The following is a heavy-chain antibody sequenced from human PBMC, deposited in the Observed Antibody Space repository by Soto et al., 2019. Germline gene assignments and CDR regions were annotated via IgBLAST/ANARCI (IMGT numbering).Heavy chain of an antibody. J-gene: IGHJ2*01. Sequence: QVQLQESGPGLVKPSETLSLTCTVSGGSISSYYWSWIRQPPGKGLEWIGYVYYSGSTNYNPSLKSRVTLSVETSNNHFSLKLSSVTAADTAAYYCASHSQFGSSWYNPSDWYFDLWGRGTLVTVSS. D-gene: IGHD6-13*01. CDR3: ASHSQFGSSWYNPSDWYFDL. CDR1: GGSISSYY. CDR2: VYYSGST. V-gene: IGHV4-59*08.